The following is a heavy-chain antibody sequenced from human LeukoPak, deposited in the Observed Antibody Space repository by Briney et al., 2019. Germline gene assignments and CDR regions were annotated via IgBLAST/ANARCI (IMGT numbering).Heavy chain of an antibody. Sequence: ASVKVSCKSSGYTFTRYGITWVRQAPGQGLEWMGWINTYNGNTNYAQKLQGRVTITRDTSTSTVYMELRSLRSDDTAVYYCARGPNIELRFLEWLFYVGWFDPWGQGTLVTVSS. J-gene: IGHJ5*02. CDR2: INTYNGNT. D-gene: IGHD3-3*01. V-gene: IGHV1-18*01. CDR3: ARGPNIELRFLEWLFYVGWFDP. CDR1: GYTFTRYG.